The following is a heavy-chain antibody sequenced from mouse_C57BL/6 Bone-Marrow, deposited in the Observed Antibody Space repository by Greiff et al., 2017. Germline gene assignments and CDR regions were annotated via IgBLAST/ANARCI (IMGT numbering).Heavy chain of an antibody. CDR1: GFSLTSSG. J-gene: IGHJ4*01. Sequence: GKLVESGPGLVQPSQRLSITCTVSGFSLTSSGVHWVRQSPGKGLEWLGVIWRGGSTDYNAAFMSRLSITKDNSKSQVFFKMYSLQADDTAIYYCAKTDDYDGADYWGQGTSVTVSS. CDR3: AKTDDYDGADY. D-gene: IGHD2-4*01. V-gene: IGHV2-5*01. CDR2: IWRGGST.